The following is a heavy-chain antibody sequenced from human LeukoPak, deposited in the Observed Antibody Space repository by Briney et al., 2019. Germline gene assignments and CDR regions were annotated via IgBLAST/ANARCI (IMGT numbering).Heavy chain of an antibody. V-gene: IGHV4-39*01. Sequence: SETLSLTCTVSGGSISSSSYYWGWIRQPPGKGLEWIGSIYYSGSTYYNPSLKSRVTISVDTSKNQFSLKLSSVTAADTAVYYCATSGRTENYYYYMDVWGKGTTVTISS. D-gene: IGHD1/OR15-1a*01. CDR3: ATSGRTENYYYYMDV. CDR1: GGSISSSSYY. CDR2: IYYSGST. J-gene: IGHJ6*03.